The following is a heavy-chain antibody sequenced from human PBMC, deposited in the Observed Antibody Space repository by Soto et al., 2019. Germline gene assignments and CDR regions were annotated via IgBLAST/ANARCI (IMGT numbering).Heavy chain of an antibody. CDR3: ARRKEGYNHYGMDV. D-gene: IGHD5-12*01. Sequence: EVQLVQSGAEVKKPGESLKISCKGSGYNFTNYWIGWVRQKPGKGLEWMGMIYPGDSVSRYSPPLHGQVSISADTSIVTAFLQWSSLKASDTAIYSCARRKEGYNHYGMDVWGQGTPVIVS. J-gene: IGHJ6*02. CDR1: GYNFTNYW. V-gene: IGHV5-51*01. CDR2: IYPGDSVS.